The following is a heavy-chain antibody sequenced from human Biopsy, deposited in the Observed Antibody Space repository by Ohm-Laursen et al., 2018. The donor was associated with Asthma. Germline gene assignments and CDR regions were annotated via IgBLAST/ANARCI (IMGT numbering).Heavy chain of an antibody. CDR1: GFTFSDCA. V-gene: IGHV3-30-3*01. Sequence: SLRLSCAASGFTFSDCAIYWVRQAPGKGLEWVAFISYDGSDKFYADSVKGRFTTSRDNSQNTLDLHMNRLTFEDTAVYYCARASVVKHYYYYGMDVWGPGTTVTVFS. CDR3: ARASVVKHYYYYGMDV. J-gene: IGHJ6*02. CDR2: ISYDGSDK.